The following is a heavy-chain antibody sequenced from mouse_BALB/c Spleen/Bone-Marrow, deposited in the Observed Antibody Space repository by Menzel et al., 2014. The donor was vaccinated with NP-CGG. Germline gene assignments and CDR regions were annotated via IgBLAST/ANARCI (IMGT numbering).Heavy chain of an antibody. CDR3: ARGLGPSCGIAY. D-gene: IGHD3-1*01. J-gene: IGHJ3*01. CDR2: INPYNDGT. Sequence: EVQLQQSGPELVKPGASVKMSCKASGYTFTSYVMHWVKQKPGQGLEWIGYINPYNDGTKYNEKFKGKATLTSDKSSSAAYMQLSSLTAEDSAFYCCARGLGPSCGIAYWGQGTLVTVSA. V-gene: IGHV1-14*01. CDR1: GYTFTSYV.